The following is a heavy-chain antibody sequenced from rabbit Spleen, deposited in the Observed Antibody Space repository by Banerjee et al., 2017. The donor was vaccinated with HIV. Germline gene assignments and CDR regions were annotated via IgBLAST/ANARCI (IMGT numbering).Heavy chain of an antibody. CDR2: IDPVFGIA. J-gene: IGHJ6*01. CDR1: GFDFSRYG. D-gene: IGHD8-1*01. Sequence: QLKETGGGLVQPGGSLTLSCKASGFDFSRYGVSWVRQAPGKGLEWIGYIDPVFGIAYYATWVSGRFSISRENTQNTVYLQLNSLTAADTATYFCVRDTGSSFSSYGMDLWGPGTLVTV. CDR3: VRDTGSSFSSYGMDL. V-gene: IGHV1S7*01.